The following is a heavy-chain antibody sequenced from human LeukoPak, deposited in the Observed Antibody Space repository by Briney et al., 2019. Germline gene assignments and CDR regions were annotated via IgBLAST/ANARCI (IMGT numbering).Heavy chain of an antibody. CDR3: ARVGGNMVRGVITYGMDV. CDR2: IYYSGST. V-gene: IGHV4-59*01. CDR1: GGSISSYY. Sequence: SETLSLTCTVSGGSISSYYWSWIRQPPGKGLEWIGYIYYSGSTNYNPSLKSRVIISVDTSKNQFSLKLSSVTAADTAVYYCARVGGNMVRGVITYGMDVWGQGTTVTVSS. D-gene: IGHD3-10*01. J-gene: IGHJ6*02.